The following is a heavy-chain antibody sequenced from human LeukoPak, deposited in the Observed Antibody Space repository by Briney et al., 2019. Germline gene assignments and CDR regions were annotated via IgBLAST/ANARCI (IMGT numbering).Heavy chain of an antibody. D-gene: IGHD4-17*01. CDR3: ARAAPTVTTTYGY. V-gene: IGHV3-48*01. Sequence: GGSLRLSCAASGFTFSSYSMNWVRQAPGKGLEWVSYISSSSSTIYYADSVKGRFTISRDNAKNSLYLQMNSLRAEDTAVYYCARAAPTVTTTYGYWGQGTLVTVSS. CDR2: ISSSSSTI. CDR1: GFTFSSYS. J-gene: IGHJ4*02.